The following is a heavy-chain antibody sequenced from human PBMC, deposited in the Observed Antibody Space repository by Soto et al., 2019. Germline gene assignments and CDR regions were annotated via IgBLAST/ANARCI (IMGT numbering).Heavy chain of an antibody. V-gene: IGHV1-69*13. CDR2: IIPIFGTA. J-gene: IGHJ4*02. D-gene: IGHD4-17*01. CDR3: ACYDEDYGGNFDY. CDR1: GGTFSSYA. Sequence: SVKVSCKASGGTFSSYAISWVRQAPGQGLEWMGGIIPIFGTANYAQKFQGRVTITADESTSTAYMELSSLRSEDTAVYYCACYDEDYGGNFDYWGQGSLVTVSS.